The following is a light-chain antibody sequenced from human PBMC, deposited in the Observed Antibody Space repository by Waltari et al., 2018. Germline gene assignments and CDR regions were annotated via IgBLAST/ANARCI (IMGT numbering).Light chain of an antibody. V-gene: IGKV1-39*01. Sequence: DIQMTQSPSSLSASVGDRVTITCRASQSISSYLNWYQQKPGKAPKLLIYAASSLQSGVPSRLSGSGSGTDFTLKISSLQLKDFATHCYTQYYRHSFTSSQWTK. CDR3: TQYYRHSFT. CDR2: AAS. CDR1: QSISSY. J-gene: IGKJ2*01.